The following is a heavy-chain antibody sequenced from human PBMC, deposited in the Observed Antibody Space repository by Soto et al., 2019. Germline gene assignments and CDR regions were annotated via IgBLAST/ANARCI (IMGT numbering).Heavy chain of an antibody. Sequence: AASELNFSILAMSWVRRAPGKGLEWVSTTGYSRLTTYYADSVKGRFTVSRDNSKNTLDLQMSSLRAEDTDVYYCSTVHRTSRPFDYCGHGTLLSVS. V-gene: IGHV3-23*01. J-gene: IGHJ4*01. D-gene: IGHD6-25*01. CDR2: TGYSRLTT. CDR1: ELNFSILA. CDR3: STVHRTSRPFDY.